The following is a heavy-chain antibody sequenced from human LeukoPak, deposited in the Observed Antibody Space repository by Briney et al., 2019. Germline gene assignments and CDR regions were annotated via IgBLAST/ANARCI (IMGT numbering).Heavy chain of an antibody. CDR2: IIPIFGIA. Sequence: SVKVSCTASGGTFSSYAISWVRQAPGQGLEWMGRIIPIFGIANYAQKFQGRVTITADKYTSTAYMELSRLRSEDTAVYYCASSRRGVVVTAMDYYYGMDVWGQGTTVTVAS. V-gene: IGHV1-69*04. D-gene: IGHD2-21*02. CDR3: ASSRRGVVVTAMDYYYGMDV. J-gene: IGHJ6*02. CDR1: GGTFSSYA.